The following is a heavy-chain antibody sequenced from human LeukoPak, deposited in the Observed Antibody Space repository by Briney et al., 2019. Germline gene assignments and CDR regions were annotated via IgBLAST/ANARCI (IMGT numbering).Heavy chain of an antibody. Sequence: SETLSLTCAVYGGSFSGYYWSWIRQPPGKGLEWIGEINHSGSTNYNPSLKSRVTISVDTSKNQFFLKLSSVTAADTAVYYCARDNYDSSGYYSPYDAFDIWGQGTMVTVSS. V-gene: IGHV4-34*01. CDR2: INHSGST. CDR3: ARDNYDSSGYYSPYDAFDI. D-gene: IGHD3-22*01. J-gene: IGHJ3*02. CDR1: GGSFSGYY.